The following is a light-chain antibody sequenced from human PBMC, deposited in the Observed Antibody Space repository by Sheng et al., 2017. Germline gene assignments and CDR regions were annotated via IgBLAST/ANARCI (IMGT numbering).Light chain of an antibody. CDR3: QQTSRTPYT. CDR2: AAS. J-gene: IGKJ2*01. CDR1: QGISSY. Sequence: AIRMTQSPSSLSASTGDRVTITCRASQGISSYLAWYQQKPGKAPKLLIYAASTLQSGVPSRFSGSGSGTDFTLTISNVRPEDFATYYCQQTSRTPYTFGHGTKLEIK. V-gene: IGKV1-8*01.